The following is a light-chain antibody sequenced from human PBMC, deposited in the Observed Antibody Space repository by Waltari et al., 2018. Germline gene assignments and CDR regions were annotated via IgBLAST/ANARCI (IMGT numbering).Light chain of an antibody. Sequence: QSGLTQPPSVSGAPGQRVTISCTGSSSNIGAGYDVHWSQLLPGTAPKLPIYGNSKRPSGVPDRFSGSKSGTSASLAITGLQAEDEAGYYCQSYDSSLSGSVFGGGTKLTVL. J-gene: IGLJ2*01. V-gene: IGLV1-40*01. CDR2: GNS. CDR3: QSYDSSLSGSV. CDR1: SSNIGAGYD.